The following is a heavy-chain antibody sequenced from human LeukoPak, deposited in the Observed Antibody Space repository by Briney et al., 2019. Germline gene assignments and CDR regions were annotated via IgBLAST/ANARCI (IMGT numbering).Heavy chain of an antibody. CDR1: GYTFTSYD. J-gene: IGHJ6*02. CDR2: MNLNSGNT. D-gene: IGHD6-19*01. V-gene: IGHV1-8*01. CDR3: ARAGRGSGWPNYYYYGMDV. Sequence: ASVKVSCKASGYTFTSYDINWVRQATGQGLEWMGWMNLNSGNTGYAQKFQGRVTMTRNTSISTAYMELSSLRSEDTAVYYCARAGRGSGWPNYYYYGMDVWGQGTTVTVSS.